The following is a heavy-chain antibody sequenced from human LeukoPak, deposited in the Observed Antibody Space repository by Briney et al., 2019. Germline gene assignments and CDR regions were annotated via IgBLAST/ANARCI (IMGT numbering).Heavy chain of an antibody. Sequence: ASVKVSSKASGYTFTSYGISWVRQAPGQGLEWMGWISAYNGNTNYAQKLQGRVTMTTDTSTSTAYMELRSLRSDDTAVYYCARESIAAAGSLYYYYGMDVWGQGTTVTVSS. J-gene: IGHJ6*02. CDR2: ISAYNGNT. CDR1: GYTFTSYG. V-gene: IGHV1-18*01. D-gene: IGHD6-13*01. CDR3: ARESIAAAGSLYYYYGMDV.